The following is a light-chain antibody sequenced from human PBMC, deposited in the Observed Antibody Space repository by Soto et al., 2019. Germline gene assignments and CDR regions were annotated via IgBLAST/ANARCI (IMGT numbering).Light chain of an antibody. V-gene: IGKV1-5*01. CDR2: DAS. J-gene: IGKJ1*01. CDR1: QSISSW. CDR3: QQYNGYSST. Sequence: DIQMTQSPSTLSASVGDRVTITCRGSQSISSWLAWYQQKPGKAPKLLIYDASSLQSGVPSRFSGSGSGTAFTLTISSLQPDDFATYYCQQYNGYSSTFGQGTKVEIK.